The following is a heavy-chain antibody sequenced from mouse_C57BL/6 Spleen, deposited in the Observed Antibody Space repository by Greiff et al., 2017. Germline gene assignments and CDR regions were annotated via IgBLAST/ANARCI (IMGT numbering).Heavy chain of an antibody. Sequence: QVQLKESGPELVKPGASVKISCKASGYAFSSSWMNWVKQRPGKGLEWIGRIYPGDGDTNYNGKFKGKATLTADKSSSTAYMQLSSLTSEDSAVYFWARAGGGVYWGQGTTLTVSS. CDR3: ARAGGGVY. J-gene: IGHJ2*01. V-gene: IGHV1-82*01. CDR1: GYAFSSSW. CDR2: IYPGDGDT.